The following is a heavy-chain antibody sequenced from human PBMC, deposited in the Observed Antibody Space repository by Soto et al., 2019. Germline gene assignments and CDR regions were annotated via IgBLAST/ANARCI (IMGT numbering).Heavy chain of an antibody. CDR3: ARVGSVIPLNYYYYMDV. CDR2: ISAYNGNT. CDR1: GYTFTSYG. D-gene: IGHD3-10*01. V-gene: IGHV1-18*01. Sequence: ASVKVSSKASGYTFTSYGISWVRQAPGQGLEWMGWISAYNGNTNYAQKLQGRVTMTTDTSTSTAYMELRSLRSDDTAVYYCARVGSVIPLNYYYYMDVWGKGTTVTVSS. J-gene: IGHJ6*03.